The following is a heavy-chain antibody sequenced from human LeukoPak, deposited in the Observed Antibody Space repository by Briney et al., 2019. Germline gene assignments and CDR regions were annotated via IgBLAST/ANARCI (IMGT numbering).Heavy chain of an antibody. J-gene: IGHJ4*02. Sequence: SETLSLTCTVSGVSISSSYSYWGWIRQPPGMGLEWIGSIYYTGNTYYNASLKSQVSISIDTSKNQFSLKLSSVTAADTAVYYCARHGGGYDSSGFTFDYWGQGTLVTVSS. CDR2: IYYTGNT. D-gene: IGHD3-22*01. V-gene: IGHV4-39*01. CDR1: GVSISSSYSY. CDR3: ARHGGGYDSSGFTFDY.